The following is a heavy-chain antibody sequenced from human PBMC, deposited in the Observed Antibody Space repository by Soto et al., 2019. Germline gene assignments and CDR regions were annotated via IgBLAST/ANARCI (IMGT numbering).Heavy chain of an antibody. V-gene: IGHV3-23*01. Sequence: PGGSLRLSCAASGFTFSTYAMNCVRQAPGNGLEWVSAISGSGGSIHYADSVKGRFTISRDNSKNTLYLQMNSLRDKDTAVYHCVKGYWKGDVWGQGTTVTVSS. D-gene: IGHD1-1*01. J-gene: IGHJ6*02. CDR3: VKGYWKGDV. CDR2: ISGSGGSI. CDR1: GFTFSTYA.